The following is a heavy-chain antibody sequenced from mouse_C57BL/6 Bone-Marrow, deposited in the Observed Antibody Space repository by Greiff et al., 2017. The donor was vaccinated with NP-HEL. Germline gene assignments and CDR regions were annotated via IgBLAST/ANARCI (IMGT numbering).Heavy chain of an antibody. V-gene: IGHV5-15*01. CDR1: GFTFSDYG. J-gene: IGHJ1*03. CDR2: ISNLAYSI. Sequence: EVKLVESGGGLVQPGGSLKLSCAASGFTFSDYGMAWVRQAPRKGPEWVAFISNLAYSIYYADTVTGRFTISRENAKNTLYLEMSSLRSEDTAMYYCARRDDYDHWYFDVWGTGTTVTVSS. D-gene: IGHD2-4*01. CDR3: ARRDDYDHWYFDV.